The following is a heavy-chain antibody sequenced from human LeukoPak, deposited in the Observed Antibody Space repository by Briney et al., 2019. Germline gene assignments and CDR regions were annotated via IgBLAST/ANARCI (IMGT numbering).Heavy chain of an antibody. D-gene: IGHD6-13*01. Sequence: GGSLRLSCTASGFTFGDYAMSWFRQAPGKGLEWVGFIRSKAYGGTTEYAASVKGRFTISRDDSKSIAYLQMNSLKTEDTAVYYCTRAWTAAAGKYNWFDPWGQGTLVTVSS. V-gene: IGHV3-49*03. CDR2: IRSKAYGGTT. CDR1: GFTFGDYA. CDR3: TRAWTAAAGKYNWFDP. J-gene: IGHJ5*02.